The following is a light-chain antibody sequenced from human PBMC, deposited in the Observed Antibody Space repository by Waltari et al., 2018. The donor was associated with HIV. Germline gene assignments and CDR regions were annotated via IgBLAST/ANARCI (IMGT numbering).Light chain of an antibody. V-gene: IGLV4-69*01. CDR1: SGDSTYA. J-gene: IGLJ3*02. CDR3: QTWGTGILV. CDR2: LNSDGSH. Sequence: QLVLTQSPSASASLGASVKLTCTLSSGDSTYAIAWHQQQPEKGPRYLMKLNSDGSHSKGDGIPDRFSGSSSGAERYLTISSLQSEDEADYYCQTWGTGILVFGGGTKLTVL.